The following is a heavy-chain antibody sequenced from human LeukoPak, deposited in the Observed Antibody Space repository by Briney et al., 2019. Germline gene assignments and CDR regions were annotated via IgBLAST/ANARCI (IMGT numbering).Heavy chain of an antibody. CDR1: AYTFTGYY. CDR3: ARRSRNGLDAFDI. Sequence: GASVKVSCKASAYTFTGYYLHWVRQAPGQGPEWVGWIDPNNGDTDYAQEFQGRVSMTRARSISTAYMELSRLTSDDTAVYYCARRSRNGLDAFDIWGQGTMVTVSS. J-gene: IGHJ3*02. V-gene: IGHV1-2*02. D-gene: IGHD2-8*01. CDR2: IDPNNGDT.